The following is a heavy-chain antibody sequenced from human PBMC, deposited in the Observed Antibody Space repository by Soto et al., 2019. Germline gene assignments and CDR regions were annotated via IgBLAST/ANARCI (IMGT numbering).Heavy chain of an antibody. D-gene: IGHD3-22*01. V-gene: IGHV4-31*03. CDR2: IYSSGST. Sequence: QVQLQESGPGLVKPSQTLSLICTVSGGSISSGGYYWSWIRQHPGKGLEWIGYIYSSGSTYYNPSLKSRVSISIDTSKTHFSLNLSSVTAADTAVYYCARDGDGSGYFLDYWGQGTLVTVSS. CDR3: ARDGDGSGYFLDY. J-gene: IGHJ4*02. CDR1: GGSISSGGYY.